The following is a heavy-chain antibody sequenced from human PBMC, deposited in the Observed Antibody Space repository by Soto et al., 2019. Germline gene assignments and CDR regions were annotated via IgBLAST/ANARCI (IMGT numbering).Heavy chain of an antibody. Sequence: QVQLQESGPGLVKPSETLSLTCDVFGASVSSINWWSWVRQSPGRGLEWIGEVFHGGSTNYNPSLESRVTISVDKSSDQFYLNLFSLTAADTAVYYCARDRGNFGVPFDRWGQGTLVTVS. CDR1: GASVSSINW. CDR2: VFHGGST. CDR3: ARDRGNFGVPFDR. D-gene: IGHD2-8*01. J-gene: IGHJ4*02. V-gene: IGHV4-4*02.